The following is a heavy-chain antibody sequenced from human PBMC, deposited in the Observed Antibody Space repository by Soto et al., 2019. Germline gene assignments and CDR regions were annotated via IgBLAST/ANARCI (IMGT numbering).Heavy chain of an antibody. Sequence: PGGSLRLSCAASGFTFSDYYMSWIRQAPGKGLEWVAYISSSDNIIYYADSAKGRFTISRDNAKNSLYLQMNSLRAEDTAVYYCARDLGYYDSSGYFDYWGQGTLVTVSS. CDR2: ISSSDNII. CDR1: GFTFSDYY. CDR3: ARDLGYYDSSGYFDY. V-gene: IGHV3-11*01. J-gene: IGHJ4*02. D-gene: IGHD3-22*01.